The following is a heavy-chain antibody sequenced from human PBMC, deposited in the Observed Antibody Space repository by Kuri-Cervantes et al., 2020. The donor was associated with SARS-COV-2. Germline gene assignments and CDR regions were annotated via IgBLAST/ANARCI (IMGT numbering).Heavy chain of an antibody. Sequence: SETLSLTCTVSGGSISSGDYYWSWIRQPPGKGLEWIGYIYYSGSTYYNPSLKSRVTISVDTSKNQFSLKLSSVTAADTAVYYCARGARPGGEEMATIVHFDYWGQGTLVTVSS. CDR2: IYYSGST. V-gene: IGHV4-30-4*01. J-gene: IGHJ4*02. D-gene: IGHD5-24*01. CDR1: GGSISSGDYY. CDR3: ARGARPGGEEMATIVHFDY.